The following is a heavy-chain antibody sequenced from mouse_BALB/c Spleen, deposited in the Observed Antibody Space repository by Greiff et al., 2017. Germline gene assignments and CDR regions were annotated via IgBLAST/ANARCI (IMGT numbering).Heavy chain of an antibody. CDR2: ISSGGSYT. V-gene: IGHV5-6*01. J-gene: IGHJ3*01. CDR3: ARNSTWFAY. CDR1: GFTFSSYG. Sequence: EVKLVESGGDLVKPGGSLKLSCAASGFTFSSYGMSWVRQTPDKRLEWVATISSGGSYTYYPDSVKGRFTISRDNAKNTLYLQMSSLKSEDTAMYYCARNSTWFAYWGQGTLVTVSA.